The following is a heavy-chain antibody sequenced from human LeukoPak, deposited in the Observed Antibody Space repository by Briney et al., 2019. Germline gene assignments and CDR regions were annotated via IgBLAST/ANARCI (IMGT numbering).Heavy chain of an antibody. Sequence: PSETLSLTCTVSGGSISSYYWSWIRQPPGKGLEWIGYIYYSGSTNYNPSLKSRVTISVDTYKNQFSLKLSSVTAADTAVYYSARRVIAASGGGVWFDPWGQGTLVTVSS. J-gene: IGHJ5*02. CDR3: ARRVIAASGGGVWFDP. CDR1: GGSISSYY. D-gene: IGHD6-13*01. V-gene: IGHV4-59*08. CDR2: IYYSGST.